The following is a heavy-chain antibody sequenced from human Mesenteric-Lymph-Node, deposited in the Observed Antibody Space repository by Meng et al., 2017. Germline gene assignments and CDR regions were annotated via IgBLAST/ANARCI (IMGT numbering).Heavy chain of an antibody. CDR1: GGSISSYY. CDR3: AKYTTIAVAGTPFGAFDI. D-gene: IGHD6-19*01. Sequence: GSLRLSCTVSGGSISSYYWSWIRQPPGKGLEWIGRIYTSGSTNYNPSLKSRVTMSVDTSKNQFSLKLSSVTAADTAVYYCAKYTTIAVAGTPFGAFDIWGQGTMVTVSS. J-gene: IGHJ3*02. V-gene: IGHV4-4*07. CDR2: IYTSGST.